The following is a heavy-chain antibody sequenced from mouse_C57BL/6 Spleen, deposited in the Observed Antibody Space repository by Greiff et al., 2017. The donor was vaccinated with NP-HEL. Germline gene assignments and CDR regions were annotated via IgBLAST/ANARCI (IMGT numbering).Heavy chain of an antibody. CDR2: IDPSDSYT. D-gene: IGHD1-1*01. V-gene: IGHV1-69*01. CDR3: ARATTVVGRYFDV. Sequence: QVQLQQPGAELVMPGASVKLSCKASGYTFTSYWMHWVKQRPGQGLEWIGEIDPSDSYTYYHQKFKGKSTLTVDRSSSTDYMQLSSLTSEDAAVYYCARATTVVGRYFDVWGTGTTVTVSS. J-gene: IGHJ1*03. CDR1: GYTFTSYW.